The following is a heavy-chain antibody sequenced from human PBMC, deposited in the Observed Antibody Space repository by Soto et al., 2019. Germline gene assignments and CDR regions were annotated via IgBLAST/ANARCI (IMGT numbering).Heavy chain of an antibody. CDR1: GFTFSSYG. D-gene: IGHD3-22*01. CDR2: IWYDGSNK. Sequence: GGSLRLSCAASGFTFSSYGMHWVRQAPGKGLEWVAVIWYDGSNKYYADSVKGRFTISRDNSKNTLYLQMNSLRAEDTAVYYCARDRTYYHSSGLDYWGQGTLVTVSS. J-gene: IGHJ4*02. CDR3: ARDRTYYHSSGLDY. V-gene: IGHV3-33*01.